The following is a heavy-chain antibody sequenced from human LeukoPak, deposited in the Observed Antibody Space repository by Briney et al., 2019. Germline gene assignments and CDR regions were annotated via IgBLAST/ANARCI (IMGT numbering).Heavy chain of an antibody. J-gene: IGHJ4*02. CDR2: MNPNSGNT. CDR3: ARDYSSGWLRYFDY. D-gene: IGHD6-19*01. V-gene: IGHV1-8*03. Sequence: ASVKVSCKASGYTFTSYDINWVRQATGQGLEWMGWMNPNSGNTGYAQKFQGRVTITRNASISTAYMELSSLRSEDTAVYYCARDYSSGWLRYFDYWGQGTLVTVSS. CDR1: GYTFTSYD.